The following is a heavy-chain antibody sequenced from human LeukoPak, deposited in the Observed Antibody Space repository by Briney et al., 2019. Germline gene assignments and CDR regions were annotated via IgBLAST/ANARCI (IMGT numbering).Heavy chain of an antibody. D-gene: IGHD3-22*01. CDR2: ISSSSSYI. CDR1: GFTFSSYS. V-gene: IGHV3-21*01. Sequence: GGSLRLSCAASGFTFSSYSMNWVRQAPGKGLEWASSISSSSSYIYYADSVKGRFTISRDNAKNSLYLQMNSLRAEDTAVYYCARDAPSGKADSSGFPSVYWGQGTLVTVSS. J-gene: IGHJ4*02. CDR3: ARDAPSGKADSSGFPSVY.